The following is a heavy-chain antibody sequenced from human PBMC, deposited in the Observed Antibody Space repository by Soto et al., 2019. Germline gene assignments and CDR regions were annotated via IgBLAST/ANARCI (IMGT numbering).Heavy chain of an antibody. V-gene: IGHV3-23*01. J-gene: IGHJ4*02. CDR1: GFTFSSYA. D-gene: IGHD4-17*01. Sequence: GGPLRLSCAASGFTFSSYAMSWVRQAPGKGLEWVSAISGSGGSTYYADSVKGRFTISRDNSKNTLYLQMNSLRAEDTAVYYCAKYYGDYDYFDYWGQGTLVTVSS. CDR2: ISGSGGST. CDR3: AKYYGDYDYFDY.